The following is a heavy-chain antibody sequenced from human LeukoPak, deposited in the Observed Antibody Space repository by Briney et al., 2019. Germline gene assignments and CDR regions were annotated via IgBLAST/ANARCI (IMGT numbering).Heavy chain of an antibody. CDR1: GGSFSGYY. Sequence: SETLSLTCAVYGGSFSGYYWSWIRQPPRKGLQWIGEINHSGSTNYNPSLKSRVTISVDTSKNQFSLKLSSVTAADTAVYYCARGLSSGWLVYNWFDPWGQGTLVTVSS. CDR2: INHSGST. J-gene: IGHJ5*02. V-gene: IGHV4-34*01. CDR3: ARGLSSGWLVYNWFDP. D-gene: IGHD6-19*01.